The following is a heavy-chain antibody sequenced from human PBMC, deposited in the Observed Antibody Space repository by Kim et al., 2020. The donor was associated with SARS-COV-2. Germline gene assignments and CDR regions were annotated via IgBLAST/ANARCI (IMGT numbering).Heavy chain of an antibody. D-gene: IGHD6-13*01. V-gene: IGHV3-11*06. J-gene: IGHJ6*02. CDR3: ARDMAAAGTNYYYYGMDV. Sequence: VRGRITISRENAKNSLYLQMNSLRAEDTAVYYCARDMAAAGTNYYYYGMDVWGQGTTVTVSS.